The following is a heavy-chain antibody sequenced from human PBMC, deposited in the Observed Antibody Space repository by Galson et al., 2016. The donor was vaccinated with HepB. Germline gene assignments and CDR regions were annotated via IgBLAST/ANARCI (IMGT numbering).Heavy chain of an antibody. J-gene: IGHJ4*02. CDR1: GFIFSTYG. V-gene: IGHV3-33*01. Sequence: SLRLSCVASGFIFSTYGMHWVRQAPGKGLEWVAVIWYDGSNKKYADSVKGRFTISRDNAKNSLYLQMNSLRADDTAVYYCARDRGYSGWSYFDYWGQGTLVTVSS. CDR2: IWYDGSNK. CDR3: ARDRGYSGWSYFDY. D-gene: IGHD6-19*01.